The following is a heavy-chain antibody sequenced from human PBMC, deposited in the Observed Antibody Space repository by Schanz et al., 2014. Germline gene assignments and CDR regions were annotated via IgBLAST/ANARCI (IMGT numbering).Heavy chain of an antibody. D-gene: IGHD2-15*01. Sequence: QLLESGGGLVQPGGSLRLSCAASGFTFSSYAMSWARQTPGKGLEWVSSITTGGNTYYRDSVKGRFIVSRDNSKNTLYLEMNRLRVDDTAVYYCSKDKQGSRSDDSWGQGTLXTVSS. CDR1: GFTFSSYA. V-gene: IGHV3-23*01. CDR2: ITTGGNT. CDR3: SKDKQGSRSDDS. J-gene: IGHJ5*01.